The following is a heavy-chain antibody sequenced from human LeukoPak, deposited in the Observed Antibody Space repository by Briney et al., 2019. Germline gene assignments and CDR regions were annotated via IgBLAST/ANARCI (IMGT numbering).Heavy chain of an antibody. CDR2: ISGSGGST. J-gene: IGHJ3*02. Sequence: GGSLRLSCAASGFTFNSYAMSWVRQAPGKGLEWVSAISGSGGSTYYADSVKGRFTISRDNSKNTLYLQMNSLRAEDTAVYYCAKGLYDSRDAFDIWGQGTMVTVSS. D-gene: IGHD3-22*01. CDR1: GFTFNSYA. CDR3: AKGLYDSRDAFDI. V-gene: IGHV3-23*01.